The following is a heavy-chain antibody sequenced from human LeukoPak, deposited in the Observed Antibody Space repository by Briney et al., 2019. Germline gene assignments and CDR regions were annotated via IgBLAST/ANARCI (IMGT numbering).Heavy chain of an antibody. CDR1: GGSISSRSYY. V-gene: IGHV4-39*01. J-gene: IGHJ5*02. Sequence: PSETLSLTCTVSGGSISSRSYYWGWIRQPPGKGLESIGSIDYSGSTYHNPSLKSRVTISVDTSKNQFSLKLSSVTAADTAVYYCARHGRIVATIPWFDPWGQGTLVTVSS. CDR2: IDYSGST. D-gene: IGHD5-12*01. CDR3: ARHGRIVATIPWFDP.